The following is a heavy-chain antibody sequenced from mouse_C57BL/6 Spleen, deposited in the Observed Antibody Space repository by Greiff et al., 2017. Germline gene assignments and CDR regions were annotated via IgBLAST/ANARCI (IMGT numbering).Heavy chain of an antibody. CDR2: ISYDGSN. Sequence: DVQLQESGPGLVKPSQSLSLTCSVTGYSITSGYYWNWIRQFPGNKLEWMGYISYDGSNNYNPSLKNRISITRDTSKNQFFLKLNSVTTEDTATYYCARDGVGYGSSYWFAYWGQGTLVTVSA. CDR3: ARDGVGYGSSYWFAY. V-gene: IGHV3-6*01. CDR1: GYSITSGYY. J-gene: IGHJ3*01. D-gene: IGHD1-1*01.